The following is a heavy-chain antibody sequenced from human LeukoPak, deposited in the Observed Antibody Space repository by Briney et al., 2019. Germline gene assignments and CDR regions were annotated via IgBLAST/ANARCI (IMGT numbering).Heavy chain of an antibody. CDR2: IRYDGSNK. J-gene: IGHJ6*03. CDR1: GFTFSSYG. CDR3: ARGDSSSWLYHSYMDV. Sequence: GGSLRLSCAASGFTFSSYGMHWVRQAPGKGLEWVAFIRYDGSNKYYADSVKGRFTISRDNSKNTLYLQMNSLRAEDTAVYYCARGDSSSWLYHSYMDVWGNGTTVTVSS. D-gene: IGHD6-13*01. V-gene: IGHV3-30*02.